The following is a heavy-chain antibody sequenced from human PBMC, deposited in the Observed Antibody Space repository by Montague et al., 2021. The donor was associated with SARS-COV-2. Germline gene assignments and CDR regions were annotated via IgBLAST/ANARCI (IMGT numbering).Heavy chain of an antibody. CDR3: ARGGTYYDFWSGFYNYYYAMDV. CDR1: GFTFSFYE. Sequence: SLRLSCAASGFTFSFYEMNWVRQAPGNGLEWVSYISSSGSTIYYXDSVKGRFTISRDNAKNSLYLQMVSLRAGDTAVYFCARGGTYYDFWSGFYNYYYAMDVWGQGTTVTVSS. CDR2: ISSSGSTI. D-gene: IGHD3-3*01. J-gene: IGHJ6*02. V-gene: IGHV3-48*03.